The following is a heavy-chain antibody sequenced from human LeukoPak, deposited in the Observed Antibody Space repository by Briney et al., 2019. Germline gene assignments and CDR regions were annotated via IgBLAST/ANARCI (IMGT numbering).Heavy chain of an antibody. CDR1: GYTFTSYG. J-gene: IGHJ4*02. CDR3: ASLLDYYDIPPSVD. V-gene: IGHV1-18*01. Sequence: ASVKVSCKASGYTFTSYGISWVRQAPGQGLEWMGWISAYNGNTNYAQKLQGRVTMTTDTSTSTAYMELSSLRSEDTAVYYCASLLDYYDIPPSVDWGQGTLVTVSS. D-gene: IGHD3-22*01. CDR2: ISAYNGNT.